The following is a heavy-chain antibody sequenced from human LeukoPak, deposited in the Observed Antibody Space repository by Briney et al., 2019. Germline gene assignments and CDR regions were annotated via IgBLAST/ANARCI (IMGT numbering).Heavy chain of an antibody. CDR1: GDSISSSSYY. J-gene: IGHJ5*02. CDR2: FYYGGST. CDR3: ASGGEQLWPYEPFSS. V-gene: IGHV4-39*01. D-gene: IGHD5-18*01. Sequence: SETLSLTCTVSGDSISSSSYYWGWIRQPPGKGLEWIGTFYYGGSTYHNPSLKSRITISVDTSKNQFSLRLSSVTAADAALYYCASGGEQLWPYEPFSSWGQGTLVTVSS.